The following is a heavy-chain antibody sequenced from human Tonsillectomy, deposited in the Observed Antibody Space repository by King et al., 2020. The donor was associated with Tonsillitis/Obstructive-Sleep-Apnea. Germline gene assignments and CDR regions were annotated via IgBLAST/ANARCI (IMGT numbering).Heavy chain of an antibody. V-gene: IGHV4-34*01. J-gene: IGHJ6*03. CDR1: GGSFSGYY. Sequence: VQLQQWGAGLLKPSETLSLTCAVYGGSFSGYYWGGIRQPPGKGLEWIGEIKHSVSTNYNPSFKSRVTISVEASTNHFSLKLGSVTAAATAVYYVARGRTYCSSTSCYVYYYYYYMDVWGKGTTVTVSS. CDR2: IKHSVST. D-gene: IGHD2-2*01. CDR3: ARGRTYCSSTSCYVYYYYYYMDV.